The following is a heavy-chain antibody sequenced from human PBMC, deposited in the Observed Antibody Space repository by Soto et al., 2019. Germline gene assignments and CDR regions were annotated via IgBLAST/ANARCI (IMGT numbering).Heavy chain of an antibody. CDR1: GGSISSGGYY. Sequence: QVQLQESGPGLVKPSQTLSLTCTVSGGSISSGGYYWSWIRQYPGKGLEGIGYIYYSGSTYDNPSLKSRVTISGDTSKNQFSLKLSSVTAADTAVYYCARAQYSSSWVDYWGQGTLVTVSS. CDR2: IYYSGST. J-gene: IGHJ4*02. D-gene: IGHD6-13*01. CDR3: ARAQYSSSWVDY. V-gene: IGHV4-31*03.